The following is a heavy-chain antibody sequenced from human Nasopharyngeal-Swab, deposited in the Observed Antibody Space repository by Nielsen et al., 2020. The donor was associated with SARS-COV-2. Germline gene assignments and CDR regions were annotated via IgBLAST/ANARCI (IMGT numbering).Heavy chain of an antibody. D-gene: IGHD3-9*01. CDR1: GGSFSGYY. J-gene: IGHJ4*02. Sequence: SETLSLTCAVYGGSFSGYYWSWIRQPPGKGLEWIGEIIHSGSTNYNPSLKSRVTISVDTSKNQFSLKLSSVTAADTAVYYCARGHRAILRHFGWPRSYYFDYWGQGTLVTVSS. CDR2: IIHSGST. CDR3: ARGHRAILRHFGWPRSYYFDY. V-gene: IGHV4-34*01.